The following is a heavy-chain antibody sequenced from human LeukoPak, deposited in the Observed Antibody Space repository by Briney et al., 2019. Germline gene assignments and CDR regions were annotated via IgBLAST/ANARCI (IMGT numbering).Heavy chain of an antibody. J-gene: IGHJ4*02. CDR2: ISWNSGSI. CDR3: AKGRTYDYGYYFDY. D-gene: IGHD4-17*01. V-gene: IGHV3-9*01. CDR1: GFTFDDYA. Sequence: PGGSLRLSCAASGFTFDDYAMHWVRQAPGKGLEWVSGISWNSGSIGYADSVKGRFTISRDNAKNSLCLQMNSLRAEDTALYYCAKGRTYDYGYYFDYWGQGTLVTVSS.